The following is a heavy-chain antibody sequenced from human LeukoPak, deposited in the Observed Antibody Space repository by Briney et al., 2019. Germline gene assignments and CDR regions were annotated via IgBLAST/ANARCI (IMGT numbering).Heavy chain of an antibody. CDR1: GFTFSNYG. Sequence: HPGRSLRLSCAASGFTFSNYGMHWVRQAPGKGLEWVAVISYDGLNKYYADSVKGRFTISRDNSKNTLYLQMNSLRAEDTAVYFCAKSIGWYGNAFDLWGRGTMVTVSS. D-gene: IGHD6-19*01. V-gene: IGHV3-30*18. CDR2: ISYDGLNK. J-gene: IGHJ3*01. CDR3: AKSIGWYGNAFDL.